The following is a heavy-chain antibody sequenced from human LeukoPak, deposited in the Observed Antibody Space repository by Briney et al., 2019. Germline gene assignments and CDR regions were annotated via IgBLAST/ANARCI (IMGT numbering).Heavy chain of an antibody. J-gene: IGHJ4*02. CDR2: IYYTGT. CDR1: GGFVSDYY. D-gene: IGHD7-27*01. CDR3: ASRKLGNDY. Sequence: SETLSLTCTLSGGFVSDYYWSWPRHPPGKGLEWIGYIYYTGTSYNPSLTSRVTISADTSKNQFSLNLSSVTAADTAVYYCASRKLGNDYWGQGTLVTVSS. V-gene: IGHV4-59*02.